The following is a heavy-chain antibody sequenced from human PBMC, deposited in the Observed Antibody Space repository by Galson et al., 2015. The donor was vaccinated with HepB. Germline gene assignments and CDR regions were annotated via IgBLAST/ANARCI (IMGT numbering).Heavy chain of an antibody. D-gene: IGHD2/OR15-2a*01. J-gene: IGHJ5*01. V-gene: IGHV3-48*03. CDR2: IGANGDPI. Sequence: SLRLSCAGSGFTFSSQCMTWVRQAPGKGLEWLSYIGANGDPISYANSVKGRFTVSRDTAKNALYLQMNSLRVEDTAVYYCARDISGNWFAYWGQGILVTVSS. CDR1: GFTFSSQC. CDR3: ARDISGNWFAY.